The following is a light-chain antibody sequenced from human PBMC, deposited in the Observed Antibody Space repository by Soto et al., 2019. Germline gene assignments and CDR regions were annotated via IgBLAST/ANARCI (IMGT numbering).Light chain of an antibody. Sequence: QAPGTLCLSPGERGTLSCRASQSVSSYLAWYQQKPGQAPRLLIYDASHRATGIPARFSGSGYGTDFTLTISSLEPDDFAVSYCQPRSNCGGPLGQGTRLEIK. CDR2: DAS. CDR1: QSVSSY. V-gene: IGKV3-11*01. CDR3: QPRSNCGGP. J-gene: IGKJ5*01.